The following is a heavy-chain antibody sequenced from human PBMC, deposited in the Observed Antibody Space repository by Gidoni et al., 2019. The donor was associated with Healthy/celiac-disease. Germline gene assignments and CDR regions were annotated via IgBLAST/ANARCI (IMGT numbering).Heavy chain of an antibody. CDR3: ATQRDKYSNYVNS. CDR2: ISGSGANT. D-gene: IGHD4-4*01. V-gene: IGHV3-23*01. CDR1: GFTFSSYL. Sequence: EVQLLESGGGLVQPGGSLRLSCAVSGFTFSSYLMSWVRQAPGKGLEWVSAISGSGANTYYADSVKGRFTISRDNSKNTMYLQMNSLRAEDTAVYYCATQRDKYSNYVNSWGQGTLVTVSS. J-gene: IGHJ4*02.